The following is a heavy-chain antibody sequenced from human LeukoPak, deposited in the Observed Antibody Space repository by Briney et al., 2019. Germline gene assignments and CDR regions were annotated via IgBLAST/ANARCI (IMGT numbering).Heavy chain of an antibody. CDR3: ATSQTRGPWGFFDF. V-gene: IGHV1-24*01. J-gene: IGHJ4*02. CDR2: FDPEDGET. Sequence: ASVKVSCKVSGYSLTELPMHWVRQAPGKGLEWMGGFDPEDGETIYAQKFQGRVTMTEDTSTDTAYMELSILRSDDAAVYYCATSQTRGPWGFFDFWGQETLVTVSS. D-gene: IGHD3-16*01. CDR1: GYSLTELP.